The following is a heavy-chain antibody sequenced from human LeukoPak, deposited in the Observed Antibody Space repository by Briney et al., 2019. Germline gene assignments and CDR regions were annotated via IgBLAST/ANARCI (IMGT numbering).Heavy chain of an antibody. V-gene: IGHV5-51*01. CDR1: GYSFTSYW. CDR3: ARRGMATITYVY. CDR2: IYPDDSDT. D-gene: IGHD5-24*01. Sequence: GESLKISCKASGYSFTSYWIGWVRQMPGKGLGWMGIIYPDDSDTRYSPSFQGQVTMSTHKSISTAYLQWSSLNASDTAMYYCARRGMATITYVYWGQGTLVTVSS. J-gene: IGHJ4*02.